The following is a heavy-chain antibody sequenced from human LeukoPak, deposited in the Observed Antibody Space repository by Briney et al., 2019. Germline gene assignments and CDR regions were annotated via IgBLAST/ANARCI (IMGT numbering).Heavy chain of an antibody. D-gene: IGHD1-1*01. J-gene: IGHJ4*02. Sequence: GGSLRLSCAASGFTFSSYNMNWVRQAPGKGLEWVSYISGSGSIIYYADSVKGRFTISRDNVKNSVSLHLNSLRAEDTSVYYCARSLGTTRFDYWGQGTLVSVSS. CDR2: ISGSGSII. V-gene: IGHV3-48*01. CDR1: GFTFSSYN. CDR3: ARSLGTTRFDY.